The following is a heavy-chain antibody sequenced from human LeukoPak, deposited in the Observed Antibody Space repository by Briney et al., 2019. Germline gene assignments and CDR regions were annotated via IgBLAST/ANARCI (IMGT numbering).Heavy chain of an antibody. CDR3: ARSQGNEGMGY. D-gene: IGHD1-1*01. Sequence: SETLSLTCVVSGYSISSGYYWGWIRQPPGKGLEGIGSIYHSGRTYYNPSLMGRVTLSVDTSKNQFSLRLSSVTAADTAVYYCARSQGNEGMGYWGQGTLVTVSS. J-gene: IGHJ4*02. CDR1: GYSISSGYY. V-gene: IGHV4-38-2*01. CDR2: IYHSGRT.